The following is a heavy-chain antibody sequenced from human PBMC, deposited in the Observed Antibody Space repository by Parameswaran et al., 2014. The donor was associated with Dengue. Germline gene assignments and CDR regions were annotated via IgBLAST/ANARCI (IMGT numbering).Heavy chain of an antibody. V-gene: IGHV3-23*01. CDR2: ISGSGGST. CDR3: AKDEDYDFWSGYYPTGYGMDV. Sequence: QAGGPWRLSCAASGFTFSSYAMSWVRQAPGKGLEWVSAISGSGGSTYYADSVKGRFTISRDNSKNTLYLQMNSLRAEDTAVYYCAKDEDYDFWSGYYPTGYGMDVWGQGTTVTVSS. J-gene: IGHJ6*02. D-gene: IGHD3-3*01. CDR1: GFTFSSYA.